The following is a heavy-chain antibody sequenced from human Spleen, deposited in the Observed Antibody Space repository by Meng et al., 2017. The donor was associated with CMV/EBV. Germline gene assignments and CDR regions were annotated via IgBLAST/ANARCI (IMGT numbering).Heavy chain of an antibody. CDR1: GYSFSGYY. CDR3: ARDRSRSWYQTINRYYSMDV. CDR2: INAISGAT. D-gene: IGHD2-2*01. Sequence: ASVKVSCKASGYSFSGYYMHWVRQAPGQGLQWMGWINAISGATNYAQRFQGRVTMTTDTSINTVFMEVTGLRSDDTAIYFCARDRSRSWYQTINRYYSMDVWGQGTPVPFSS. J-gene: IGHJ6*02. V-gene: IGHV1-2*02.